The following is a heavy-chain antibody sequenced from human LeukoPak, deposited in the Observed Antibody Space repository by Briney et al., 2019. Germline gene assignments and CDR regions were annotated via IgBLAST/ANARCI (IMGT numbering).Heavy chain of an antibody. CDR2: IYYSGST. D-gene: IGHD6-19*01. CDR1: GGSISSSSYY. V-gene: IGHV4-39*07. J-gene: IGHJ4*02. CDR3: ASVQWPNNLIDY. Sequence: SETLSLTCTVSGGSISSSSYYWGWIRQPPGKGLEWIGSIYYSGSTYYNPSLKSRVTISVDTSKNQFSLKLSSVTAADTAVYYCASVQWPNNLIDYWGQGTLVTVSS.